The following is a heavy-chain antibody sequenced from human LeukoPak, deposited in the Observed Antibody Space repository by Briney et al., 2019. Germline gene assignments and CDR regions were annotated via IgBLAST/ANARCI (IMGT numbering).Heavy chain of an antibody. CDR1: GFTFSSYA. D-gene: IGHD3-9*01. Sequence: GGSLRLSCAASGFTFSSYAMSWVRQAPGKGLEWVSAISGSGGSTYYADSVKGRFTISRDNPKNTLYLQMNSLRAEDTAVYYCAKFQDDILTGYYSYYYYGMDVWGKGTTVTVSS. V-gene: IGHV3-23*01. J-gene: IGHJ6*04. CDR3: AKFQDDILTGYYSYYYYGMDV. CDR2: ISGSGGST.